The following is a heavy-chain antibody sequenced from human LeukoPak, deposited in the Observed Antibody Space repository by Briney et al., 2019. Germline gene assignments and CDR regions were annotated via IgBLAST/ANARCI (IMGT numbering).Heavy chain of an antibody. V-gene: IGHV4-4*07. J-gene: IGHJ2*01. D-gene: IGHD1-26*01. CDR1: GGSISSYY. CDR2: IYTSGST. CDR3: ARGQDRSYYEWYFDL. Sequence: SETLSLTCTVSGGSISSYYWSWIRQPAGKGLEWIGRIYTSGSTNYNPSLKSRVTISVDTSKNQFSLKLSSVTAADTAVYYCARGQDRSYYEWYFDLWGRGTLVTVSS.